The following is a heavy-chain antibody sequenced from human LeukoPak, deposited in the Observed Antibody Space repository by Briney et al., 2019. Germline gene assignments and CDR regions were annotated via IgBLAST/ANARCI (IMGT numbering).Heavy chain of an antibody. Sequence: SETLSLTCTVSGGSISSDGYYWSWIRQHPGKGLEWIVYIYYSGSTHYNPSLKSRVTMSIDTSNNQFSLNLSSVTAADTAVYYCATDRVSYHGSGSLASAYYYGMDVWGQGTTVTVSS. CDR2: IYYSGST. CDR1: GGSISSDGYY. J-gene: IGHJ6*02. CDR3: ATDRVSYHGSGSLASAYYYGMDV. V-gene: IGHV4-31*03. D-gene: IGHD3-10*01.